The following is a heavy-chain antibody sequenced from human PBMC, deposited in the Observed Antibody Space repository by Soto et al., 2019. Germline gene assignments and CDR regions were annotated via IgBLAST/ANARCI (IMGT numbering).Heavy chain of an antibody. Sequence: QVQLVQSGATVKRPGSSVRVSCQASGDTFSTHTITWVRQAPGQGLEWVGRIIPALGITTYAQRFQGRVTISAVRATSTAYMVLSSLTSDDTALYYCARDQYCSVSSCFGYPDVWGGGTAVIVSS. J-gene: IGHJ6*04. CDR1: GDTFSTHT. CDR3: ARDQYCSVSSCFGYPDV. D-gene: IGHD2-15*01. V-gene: IGHV1-69*08. CDR2: IIPALGIT.